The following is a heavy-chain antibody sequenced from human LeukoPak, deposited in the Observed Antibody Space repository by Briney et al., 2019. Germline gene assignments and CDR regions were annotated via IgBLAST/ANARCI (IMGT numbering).Heavy chain of an antibody. CDR1: GGSIGGLPFY. CDR2: IYYSGST. V-gene: IGHV4-39*07. CDR3: ARDPQKEKDYYYGMDV. J-gene: IGHJ6*02. Sequence: SETLSLTCTVSGGSIGGLPFYWGWIRQPPGKGLEWIGSIYYSGSTYYNPSLKSRVTISVDTSKNQFSLKLSSVTAADTAVYYCARDPQKEKDYYYGMDVWGQGTTVTVSS.